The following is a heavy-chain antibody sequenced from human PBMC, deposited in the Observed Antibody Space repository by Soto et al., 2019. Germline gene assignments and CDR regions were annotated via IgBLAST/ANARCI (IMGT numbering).Heavy chain of an antibody. J-gene: IGHJ3*02. D-gene: IGHD3-3*01. CDR1: GYTFTSYG. Sequence: QVQLVQSGAEVKKTGASVKVSCKASGYTFTSYGISWVRQAPGQGLEWMGWISAYNGNTNYAQKLQGRVTMTTDTSTSTAYMELRSLRSDDTAVYYCARAPTSITIFGVVISPFDIWGQGTMVTVSS. CDR2: ISAYNGNT. V-gene: IGHV1-18*01. CDR3: ARAPTSITIFGVVISPFDI.